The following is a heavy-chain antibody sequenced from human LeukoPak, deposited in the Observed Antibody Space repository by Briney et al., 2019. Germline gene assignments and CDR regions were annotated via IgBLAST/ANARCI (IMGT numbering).Heavy chain of an antibody. CDR3: AREDFWSDSKFDP. D-gene: IGHD3-3*01. Sequence: GGSLRLSCAASGFTVSSNYMSWVRQAPGKGLEWVSVIYSGGSAYYADSVKGRFTISRDNSKNTLYLQMNSLRAEDTAVYYCAREDFWSDSKFDPWGQGTLVTVS. V-gene: IGHV3-66*01. CDR2: IYSGGSA. CDR1: GFTVSSNY. J-gene: IGHJ5*02.